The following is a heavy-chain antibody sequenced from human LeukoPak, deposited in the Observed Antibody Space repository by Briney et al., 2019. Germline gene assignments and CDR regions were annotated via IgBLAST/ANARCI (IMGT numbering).Heavy chain of an antibody. J-gene: IGHJ4*02. CDR1: GGSIGSRAYY. CDR3: ASEGLALAGNFYY. CDR2: IYTDGSR. Sequence: SETLSLTCTVSGGSIGSRAYYWSWIRQPAGKGLEYIGRIYTDGSRNHNPSLKSRVSISMDTSNNQFSLRVTSVTAADTGVYYCASEGLALAGNFYYWGQGALVTVSS. D-gene: IGHD6-19*01. V-gene: IGHV4-61*02.